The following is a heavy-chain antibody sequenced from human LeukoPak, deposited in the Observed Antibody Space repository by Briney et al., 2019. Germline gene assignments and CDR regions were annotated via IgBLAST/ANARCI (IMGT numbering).Heavy chain of an antibody. Sequence: PGGSLRLSCAASEFTFSDFWMSWVRQASGKGLGWVAAIKEDGSEEYYMDSVKGRFTISRDNARNSLYLQMNSLRDEDTAVYHCATYINWVAGDVWGQGTAVSVSS. CDR2: IKEDGSEE. J-gene: IGHJ6*02. CDR1: EFTFSDFW. V-gene: IGHV3-7*01. D-gene: IGHD1-1*01. CDR3: ATYINWVAGDV.